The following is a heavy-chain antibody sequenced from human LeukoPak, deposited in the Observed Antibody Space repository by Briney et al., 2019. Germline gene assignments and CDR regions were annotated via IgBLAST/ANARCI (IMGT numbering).Heavy chain of an antibody. J-gene: IGHJ6*02. V-gene: IGHV5-51*01. CDR1: GYSFTSYW. D-gene: IGHD6-13*01. Sequence: KISCKGSGYSFTSYWIGWVRQMPGKGLEWMGIIYPGDSDTRYSPSFQGQVTISADKSISTAYLQWSSLKASDTAMYYCARHVYSSSWYIYYYGLDVWGQGTTVTVSS. CDR2: IYPGDSDT. CDR3: ARHVYSSSWYIYYYGLDV.